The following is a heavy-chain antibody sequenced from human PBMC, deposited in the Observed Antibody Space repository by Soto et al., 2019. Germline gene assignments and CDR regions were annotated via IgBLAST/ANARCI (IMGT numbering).Heavy chain of an antibody. J-gene: IGHJ4*02. CDR3: AIEHGSGGSCYPADY. V-gene: IGHV1-69*08. CDR1: GGTFSSYT. Sequence: QVQLVQSGAEVKKPGSSVKVSCKASGGTFSSYTISWVRQAPGQGLEWMGRIIPILGIANYAQKFQGRVTITADKSTRIAYRELSSLRCASTAVYYCAIEHGSGGSCYPADYWGQGTLVTVSS. CDR2: IIPILGIA. D-gene: IGHD2-15*01.